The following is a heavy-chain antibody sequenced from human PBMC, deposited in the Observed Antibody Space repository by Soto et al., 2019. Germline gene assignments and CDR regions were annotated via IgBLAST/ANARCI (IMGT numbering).Heavy chain of an antibody. D-gene: IGHD5-12*01. CDR3: ARHTDIVSSTVYN. CDR1: GGSISSGGTGSH. CDR2: IYHSGYT. J-gene: IGHJ4*02. Sequence: SETLSLTCTVSGGSISSGGTGSHWTWIRQPPGKGLEWIGYIYHSGYTYYNPSLKSRVTMSVDTSKNQFSLKLSSVAAADTAVYYCARHTDIVSSTVYNWGQGILVTVSS. V-gene: IGHV4-61*08.